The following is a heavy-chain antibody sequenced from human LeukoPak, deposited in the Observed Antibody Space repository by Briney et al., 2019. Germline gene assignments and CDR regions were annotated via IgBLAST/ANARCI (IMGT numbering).Heavy chain of an antibody. V-gene: IGHV1-69*10. CDR1: GGTFSNDA. D-gene: IGHD3/OR15-3a*01. Sequence: SVKVSCKASGGTFSNDAVSWVRQAPGEGLKWMGPVIPFLGTTNYAHNFQGRVTITADQDTQTAYMELRSLRSEDTAVYFCARGPSSDLRTGFFFGYFDDWGQGTLITVSS. CDR3: ARGPSSDLRTGFFFGYFDD. CDR2: VIPFLGTT. J-gene: IGHJ4*02.